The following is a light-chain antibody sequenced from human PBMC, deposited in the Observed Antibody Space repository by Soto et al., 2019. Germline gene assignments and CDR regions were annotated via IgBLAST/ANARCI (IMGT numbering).Light chain of an antibody. CDR1: QSVGSKY. CDR2: GSS. J-gene: IGKJ5*01. V-gene: IGKV3-20*01. CDR3: QQYNNWPPIT. Sequence: EIVLTQSPGTLSLSPGERATLSCRASQSVGSKYLAWYQQKPGQAPRLVILGSSSRATGIPDRFSGSGSGTDFTLTISRLEPEDFAVYYCQQYNNWPPITFGQGTRLEIK.